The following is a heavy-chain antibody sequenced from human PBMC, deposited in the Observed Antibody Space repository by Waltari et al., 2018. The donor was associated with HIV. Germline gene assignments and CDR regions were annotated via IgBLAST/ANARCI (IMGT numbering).Heavy chain of an antibody. CDR1: GGSFSGYY. Sequence: QVQLQQWGAGLLKPSETLSLTCAVYGGSFSGYYWSWIRQPPGKGLEWIGEINHSGSTNYNPSLKSRVTISVDTSKNQFSLKLSSVTAADTAVYYCARDARSPTEVAGGYFDYWGQGTLVTVSS. CDR2: INHSGST. D-gene: IGHD4-4*01. CDR3: ARDARSPTEVAGGYFDY. J-gene: IGHJ4*02. V-gene: IGHV4-34*01.